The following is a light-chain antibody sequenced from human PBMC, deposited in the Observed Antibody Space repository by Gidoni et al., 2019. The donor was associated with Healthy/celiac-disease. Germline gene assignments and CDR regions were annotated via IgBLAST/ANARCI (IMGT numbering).Light chain of an antibody. J-gene: IGKJ5*01. CDR1: QDISNY. Sequence: DIQMTQSPSSLSASVGDRVTSTCQASQDISNYLNWYQQKPGKAPKLLIYDASNLETGVPSRFSGSGSGTDFTFTISSLQPEDIATYYCQQYDNRPITFGQXTRLEIK. CDR3: QQYDNRPIT. V-gene: IGKV1-33*01. CDR2: DAS.